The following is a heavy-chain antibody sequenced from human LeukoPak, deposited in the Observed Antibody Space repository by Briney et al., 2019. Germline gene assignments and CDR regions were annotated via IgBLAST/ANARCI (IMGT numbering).Heavy chain of an antibody. J-gene: IGHJ4*02. V-gene: IGHV1-69*04. Sequence: SVKVSCKASGGTFSSYTISWVRQAPGQGLEWMGRIIPILGIANYAQKFQGRVTITADKSTSTAYMELSSLRSEDMAVYYCARDVRQQLLSNWGQGTLVTVSS. D-gene: IGHD2-2*01. CDR3: ARDVRQQLLSN. CDR1: GGTFSSYT. CDR2: IIPILGIA.